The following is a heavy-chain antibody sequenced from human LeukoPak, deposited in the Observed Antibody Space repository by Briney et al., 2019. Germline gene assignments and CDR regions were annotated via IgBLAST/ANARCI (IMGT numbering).Heavy chain of an antibody. CDR3: ATSPDCSSTSCPTNHFDY. CDR1: GFTFSSYG. D-gene: IGHD2-2*01. CDR2: ISYDGSNK. Sequence: GGSLRLSCAASGFTFSSYGMHWVRQAPGKGLEWVAVISYDGSNKYYADSVKGRFTISRDNSKNTLYLQMNSLRAEDTAVYYCATSPDCSSTSCPTNHFDYWGQGTLVTVSS. J-gene: IGHJ4*02. V-gene: IGHV3-30*03.